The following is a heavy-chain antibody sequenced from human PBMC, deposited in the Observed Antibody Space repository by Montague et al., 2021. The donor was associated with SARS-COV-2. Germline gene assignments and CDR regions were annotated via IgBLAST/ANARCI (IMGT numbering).Heavy chain of an antibody. Sequence: SETLSLTCTVSGGSIDSFYWSWIRRPPGKGLEWIGYIYYNGYTNYNPSLKSRVTISVDTSKNQFSLRLSSVTAADTAVYFCARGGATYYYDTSGYVNAFDTWGQGTMVTVSS. CDR3: ARGGATYYYDTSGYVNAFDT. V-gene: IGHV4-59*01. J-gene: IGHJ3*02. CDR2: IYYNGYT. D-gene: IGHD3-22*01. CDR1: GGSIDSFY.